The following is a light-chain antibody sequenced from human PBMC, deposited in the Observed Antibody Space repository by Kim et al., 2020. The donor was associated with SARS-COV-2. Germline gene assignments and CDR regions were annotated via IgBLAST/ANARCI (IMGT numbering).Light chain of an antibody. CDR3: QVWDSSTGV. J-gene: IGLJ3*02. CDR1: SIGITS. V-gene: IGLV3-9*01. CDR2: RHS. Sequence: EALGQAARITCGRSSIGITSVPWYRKKPGQAPVPVNFRHSNRPSGIPERFSGSDSGNTATLTISSAQAGNVADYYCQVWDSSTGVFGGGTQLTVL.